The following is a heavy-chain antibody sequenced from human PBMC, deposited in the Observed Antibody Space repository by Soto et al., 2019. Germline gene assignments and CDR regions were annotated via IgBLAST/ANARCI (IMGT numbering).Heavy chain of an antibody. CDR2: LNPIFGTA. V-gene: IGHV1-69*01. CDR3: ARDPGDASMLPGHYGMDV. D-gene: IGHD5-18*01. Sequence: QVQLVQSGAEVRTPGSSVKVSCKAHGGTFSSFAIDWVRQAPGQGLEWMGGLNPIFGTANYAQKFQGRVTITADDSTSTAYMEVSSLRVDDTAVYYCARDPGDASMLPGHYGMDVWGQGTTVTVSS. CDR1: GGTFSSFA. J-gene: IGHJ6*02.